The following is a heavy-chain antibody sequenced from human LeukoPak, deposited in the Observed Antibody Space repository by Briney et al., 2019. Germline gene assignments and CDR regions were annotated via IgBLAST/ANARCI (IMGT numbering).Heavy chain of an antibody. CDR3: ARGVLFGSFDY. D-gene: IGHD2-21*01. CDR2: IYYSGST. CDR1: GGSISSYY. J-gene: IGHJ4*02. Sequence: SETLSLTFTVSGGSISSYYWSWIRQPPGKGLEWIGYIYYSGSTNYNPSLKSRVTISVDTSKNQFSLKLSSVTAADTAVYYCARGVLFGSFDYWGQGTLVTVSS. V-gene: IGHV4-59*12.